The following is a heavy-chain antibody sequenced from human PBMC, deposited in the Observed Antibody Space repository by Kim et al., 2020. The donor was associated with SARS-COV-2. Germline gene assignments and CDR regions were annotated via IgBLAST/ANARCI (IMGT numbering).Heavy chain of an antibody. V-gene: IGHV3-33*01. CDR2: IWYDGHNK. D-gene: IGHD3-10*01. CDR3: ARDYGFGESDGVDV. Sequence: GGSLRLSCAPSGFTFINYGMHWVRQAPGKGLEWVAGIWYDGHNKFYTDSVKGRFTISRDNYKNTLFLQMNSLRVEDTGVYYCARDYGFGESDGVDVWGQGTTVTVSS. J-gene: IGHJ6*02. CDR1: GFTFINYG.